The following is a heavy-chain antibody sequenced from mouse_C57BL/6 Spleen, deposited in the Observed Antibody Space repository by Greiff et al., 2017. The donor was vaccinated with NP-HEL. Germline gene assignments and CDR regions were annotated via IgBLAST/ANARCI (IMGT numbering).Heavy chain of an antibody. J-gene: IGHJ2*01. CDR1: GFTFSSYA. CDR2: ISDGGSYT. V-gene: IGHV5-4*03. CDR3: ARARDYGSSYRAFDY. D-gene: IGHD1-1*01. Sequence: EVNVVESGGGLVKPGGSLKLSCAASGFTFSSYAMSWVRQTPEKRLEWVATISDGGSYTYYPDNVKGRFTISRDNAKNNLYLQMSHLKSEDTAMYYCARARDYGSSYRAFDYWGQGTTLTVSS.